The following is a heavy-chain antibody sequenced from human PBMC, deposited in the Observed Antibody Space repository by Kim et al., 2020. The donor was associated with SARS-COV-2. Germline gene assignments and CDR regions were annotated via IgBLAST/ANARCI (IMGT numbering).Heavy chain of an antibody. CDR3: ARTKSFFNSSSWYRSRKEFDY. CDR1: GGSFSGYY. Sequence: SETLSLTCAVYGGSFSGYYWSWIRQPPGKGLEWIGEINHSGSTNYNPSLKSRVTISVDTSKNQFSLKLSSVTAADTAVYYCARTKSFFNSSSWYRSRKEFDYWGQGTLVTVSS. J-gene: IGHJ4*02. D-gene: IGHD6-13*01. CDR2: INHSGST. V-gene: IGHV4-34*01.